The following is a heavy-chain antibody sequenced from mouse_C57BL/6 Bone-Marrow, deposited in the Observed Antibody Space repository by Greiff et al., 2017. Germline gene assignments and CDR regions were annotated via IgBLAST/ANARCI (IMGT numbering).Heavy chain of an antibody. Sequence: VQLQQSGTELVKPGASVKISCKASGYAFSSYWLNWVKQRPGKGLEWIGRIYPGDGDTNYNRKFKGQAPLTADKASTPAYMQLRSRSSEEAAVDVCARCYYGSSSAWFAYWGQGTLVTVSA. D-gene: IGHD1-1*01. CDR1: GYAFSSYW. CDR3: ARCYYGSSSAWFAY. CDR2: IYPGDGDT. J-gene: IGHJ3*01. V-gene: IGHV1-80*01.